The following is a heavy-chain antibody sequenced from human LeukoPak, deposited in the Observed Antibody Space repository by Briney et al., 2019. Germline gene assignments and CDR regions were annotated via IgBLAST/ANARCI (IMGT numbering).Heavy chain of an antibody. J-gene: IGHJ6*03. Sequence: GGSLRLSCAASGFTFSDYYMSWIRQAPGKGLEWVSYISSSGSTIYYTDSVKGRFTISRDNAKNSLYLQMNSLRAEDTAVYYCARGSQYDFWSGLILRYMDVWGKGTTVTVSS. CDR1: GFTFSDYY. CDR3: ARGSQYDFWSGLILRYMDV. V-gene: IGHV3-11*04. D-gene: IGHD3-3*01. CDR2: ISSSGSTI.